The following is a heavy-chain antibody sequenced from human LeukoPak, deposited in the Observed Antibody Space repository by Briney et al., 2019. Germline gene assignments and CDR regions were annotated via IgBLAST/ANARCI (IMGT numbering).Heavy chain of an antibody. Sequence: SETLSLTCAVYGGSFSGYYWSWIRQPPGKGLEWIGEINHSGSTNYNPSLKSRVTISVDTSKNQFSLKLSSVTAADTAVYYCASTLITMVRGAITQQFDYWGQGTLVTVSS. V-gene: IGHV4-34*01. CDR1: GGSFSGYY. CDR3: ASTLITMVRGAITQQFDY. J-gene: IGHJ4*02. D-gene: IGHD3-10*01. CDR2: INHSGST.